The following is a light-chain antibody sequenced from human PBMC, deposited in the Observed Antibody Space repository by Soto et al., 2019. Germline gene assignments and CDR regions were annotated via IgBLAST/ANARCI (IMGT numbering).Light chain of an antibody. CDR3: QQYGSLPWT. J-gene: IGKJ1*01. CDR1: QSVSSSY. Sequence: IVLSQSPSTGSFPQRETPTSPARPSQSVSSSYLAWYQQKPGQAPRLLIYGASSRATGIPDRFSGSGSGTDFTLTISRLEPEDFAVYYCQQYGSLPWTFGQGTKVAIK. V-gene: IGKV3-20*01. CDR2: GAS.